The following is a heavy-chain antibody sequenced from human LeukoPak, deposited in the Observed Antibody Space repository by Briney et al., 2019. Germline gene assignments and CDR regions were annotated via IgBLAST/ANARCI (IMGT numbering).Heavy chain of an antibody. Sequence: SETLSLTCTVSGGSISSYYWSWIRQPAGKGLEWIGEINHSGSTNYNPSLKSRVTISVDTSKNQFSLKLSSVTAADTAVYYCARRLGGGSCYSINYYYYMDVWGKGTTVTVSS. CDR3: ARRLGGGSCYSINYYYYMDV. CDR1: GGSISSYY. CDR2: INHSGST. V-gene: IGHV4-34*01. D-gene: IGHD2-15*01. J-gene: IGHJ6*03.